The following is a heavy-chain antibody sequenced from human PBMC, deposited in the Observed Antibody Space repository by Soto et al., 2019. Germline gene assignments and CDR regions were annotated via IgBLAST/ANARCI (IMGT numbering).Heavy chain of an antibody. D-gene: IGHD5-18*01. CDR1: GGSFSGYY. CDR3: ARGAWVVDTPNAFDY. CDR2: INHSGST. Sequence: SETLSLTCAVYGGSFSGYYWSWIRQPPGKGLEWIGEINHSGSTNYNPSLKSRVTISVDTSKNQFSLKLSSVTAADTAVYYCARGAWVVDTPNAFDYWGQRTLVTVSS. J-gene: IGHJ4*02. V-gene: IGHV4-34*01.